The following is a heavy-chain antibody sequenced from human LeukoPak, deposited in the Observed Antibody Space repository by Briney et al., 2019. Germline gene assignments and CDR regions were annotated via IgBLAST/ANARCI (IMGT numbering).Heavy chain of an antibody. CDR2: ISSSSKYI. CDR1: GFTFSSYN. CDR3: AREPFWSGYYSNLHFDY. Sequence: GGSLRLSCAASGFTFSSYNMNWVRQAPGKGLVWVSSISSSSKYIYYADSVKGRFTISRDNAKNSLYLQMNSLRAEDTAVYYCAREPFWSGYYSNLHFDYWGQGTLVTVSS. J-gene: IGHJ4*02. V-gene: IGHV3-21*01. D-gene: IGHD3-3*01.